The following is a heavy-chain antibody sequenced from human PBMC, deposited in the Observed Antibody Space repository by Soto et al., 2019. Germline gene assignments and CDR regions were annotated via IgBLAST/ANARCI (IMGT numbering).Heavy chain of an antibody. CDR1: GFTFSNYW. D-gene: IGHD6-19*01. V-gene: IGHV3-74*01. Sequence: EVQLVESGGGLVQPGGSLRLSCTASGFTFSNYWVHWVRQAPGKGLMWVSRINSDGTTINYADSVEGRFTISRDNAKNTLILQMNSLRVEDTAVYYCARAGSYRFDYWGQGTLVTVSS. CDR3: ARAGSYRFDY. CDR2: INSDGTTI. J-gene: IGHJ4*02.